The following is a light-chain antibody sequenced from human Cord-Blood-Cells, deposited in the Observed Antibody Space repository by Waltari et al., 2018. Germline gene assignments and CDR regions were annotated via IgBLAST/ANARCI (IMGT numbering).Light chain of an antibody. CDR2: EGS. CDR1: SSCVWGFKL. CDR3: CSYAGSSTWV. J-gene: IGLJ3*02. V-gene: IGLV2-23*01. Sequence: QAALTQPSPVSGAPGPAITISCTGTSSCVWGFKLVSWYQQHPGKAPKLMNYEGSKRPSGVSNRFSGSKSGNTASLTISGLQAEDEADYYCCSYAGSSTWVFGGGTKLTVL.